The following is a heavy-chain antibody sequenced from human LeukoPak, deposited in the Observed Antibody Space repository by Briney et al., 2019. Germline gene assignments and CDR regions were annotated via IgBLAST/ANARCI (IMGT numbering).Heavy chain of an antibody. CDR2: INSDGSST. D-gene: IGHD3-16*02. V-gene: IGHV3-74*01. CDR1: GFTFSSYW. Sequence: GGSLSLSCAASGFTFSSYWMHWVRQAPGKGLVWVSRINSDGSSTSYADSVKGRFTISRDNAKNTLYLQMNSLRAEDTAVYYCARVHYDYVWGSYRYNSFDYWSQGTLVTVSS. CDR3: ARVHYDYVWGSYRYNSFDY. J-gene: IGHJ4*02.